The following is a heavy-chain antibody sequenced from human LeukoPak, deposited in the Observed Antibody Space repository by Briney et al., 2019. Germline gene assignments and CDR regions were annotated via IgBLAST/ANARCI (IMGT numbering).Heavy chain of an antibody. CDR2: TYYRSKWYN. J-gene: IGHJ4*02. Sequence: QTLSLTCAISGDSVSSNSAAWNWIRQSPSRGLEWLGRTYYRSKWYNEYALFMQGRISIDPDTSKNQFSLQLKTVTPEDTAIYYCARAETYSGRIFDFWGQGALVTVSS. CDR1: GDSVSSNSAA. CDR3: ARAETYSGRIFDF. D-gene: IGHD1-26*01. V-gene: IGHV6-1*01.